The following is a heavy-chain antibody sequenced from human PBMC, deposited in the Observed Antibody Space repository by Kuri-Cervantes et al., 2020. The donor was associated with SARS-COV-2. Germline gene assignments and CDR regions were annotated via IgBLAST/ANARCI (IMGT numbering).Heavy chain of an antibody. CDR1: GGSISSGDYY. CDR2: IYYSGTT. CDR3: AREPWGYDPGGY. J-gene: IGHJ4*02. V-gene: IGHV4-30-4*01. D-gene: IGHD3-22*01. Sequence: SCTVSGGSISSGDYYWTWIRQPPGKGLEWIGYIYYSGTTSYNPSLKSRVTISVDTSKNQFSLRLSSVTAADTAVYYCAREPWGYDPGGYWGQGTLVTVSS.